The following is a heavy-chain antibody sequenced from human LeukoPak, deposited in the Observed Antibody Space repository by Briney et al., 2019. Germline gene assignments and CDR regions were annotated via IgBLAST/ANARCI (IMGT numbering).Heavy chain of an antibody. V-gene: IGHV3-30-3*01. Sequence: GGSQTLYCAASGFTFSNYAMHWVRQAPSKGLEWVAVISYDGSNKYYAHCVKGRFTISRDNSKNTLYLQMNSLRAEDTAVYYCARDLYSYGHFDFWGQGTLVPVSS. D-gene: IGHD5-18*01. CDR3: ARDLYSYGHFDF. CDR2: ISYDGSNK. CDR1: GFTFSNYA. J-gene: IGHJ4*02.